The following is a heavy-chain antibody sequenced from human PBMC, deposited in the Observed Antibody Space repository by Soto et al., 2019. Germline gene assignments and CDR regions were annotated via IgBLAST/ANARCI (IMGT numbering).Heavy chain of an antibody. V-gene: IGHV4-31*03. J-gene: IGHJ4*02. CDR3: ARDYMAVVD. CDR2: IYHSGST. CDR1: GSSISSGSYY. Sequence: QVQLQESGPGLVKPSQTLSLTCTVSGSSISSGSYYWSWLRQHPGKGLEWIVYIYHSGSTYYNPSLESRATISLDTSKNQFSLKLSSVTAADTAVYFCARDYMAVVDWGQGTLVTVSS. D-gene: IGHD2-15*01.